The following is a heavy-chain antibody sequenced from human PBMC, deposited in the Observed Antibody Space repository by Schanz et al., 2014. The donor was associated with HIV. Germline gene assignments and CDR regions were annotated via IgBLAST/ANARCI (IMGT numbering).Heavy chain of an antibody. J-gene: IGHJ4*02. CDR1: GFTFSDFG. D-gene: IGHD3-10*01. Sequence: VQLVESGGGVVQPGRSLRLSCAASGFTFSDFGMNWVRQAPGKGLEWVSTISGSGGSPYYADSVKGRFTISRDNSKNTLYLQMNSLRAEDTAVYYCARGFQGFDYWGQGTLVTVSS. CDR3: ARGFQGFDY. CDR2: ISGSGGSP. V-gene: IGHV3-23*04.